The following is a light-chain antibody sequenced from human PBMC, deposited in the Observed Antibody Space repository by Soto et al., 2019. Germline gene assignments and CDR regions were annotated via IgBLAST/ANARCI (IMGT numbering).Light chain of an antibody. CDR1: SSEVAGYNY. Sequence: QSVLTQPASVSGSPGQSITISCTGTSSEVAGYNYVSWYQQHPGKAPKLMIYDVSNRPSGVSNRFSGSKSGNTASLTISGLQAEDEADYYCSSYTSSSTLYVFGTGTKLTVL. V-gene: IGLV2-14*01. CDR2: DVS. CDR3: SSYTSSSTLYV. J-gene: IGLJ1*01.